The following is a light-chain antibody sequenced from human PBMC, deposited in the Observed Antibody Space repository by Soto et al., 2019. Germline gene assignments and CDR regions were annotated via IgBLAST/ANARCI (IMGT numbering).Light chain of an antibody. J-gene: IGLJ2*01. CDR1: SGHSSYD. V-gene: IGLV4-69*01. CDR2: LNSDGSH. Sequence: QSVLTQSPSASASLGASVNLTCTLTSGHSSYDIAWHQQQPEKGPRYLMKLNSDGSHSKGDGIPDRFSGSSSGAERYLTISSLQSEDEADYYCQTWGTGIRVFGGGTQLTVL. CDR3: QTWGTGIRV.